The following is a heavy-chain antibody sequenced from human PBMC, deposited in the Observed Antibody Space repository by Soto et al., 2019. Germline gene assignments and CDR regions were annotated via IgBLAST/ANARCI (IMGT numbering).Heavy chain of an antibody. D-gene: IGHD3-10*01. CDR2: IWYDGSNK. Sequence: QVQLVESGGGVVQPGRSLRLSCAASGFTFSSYGMHWVRQAPGKGLEWVAVIWYDGSNKYYADAVKGRFTISRDNSKNTLYLQMNSLGAEDTAVYYCARDQLLWFGELSCAFDIWGQGTMVTVSS. J-gene: IGHJ3*02. CDR1: GFTFSSYG. V-gene: IGHV3-33*01. CDR3: ARDQLLWFGELSCAFDI.